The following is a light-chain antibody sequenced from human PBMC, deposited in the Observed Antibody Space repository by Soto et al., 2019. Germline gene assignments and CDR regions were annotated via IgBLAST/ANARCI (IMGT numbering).Light chain of an antibody. CDR2: EVN. CDR1: SSDVGGYNY. V-gene: IGLV2-8*01. CDR3: SSYGGSNNLV. Sequence: QSALTQPPSASGSPGQSVTICCTGTSSDVGGYNYVSWYQQHPGKAPKLMIYEVNKRPSGVPDRFSGSKSGNTASLTVSGLQAEDEANYYCSSYGGSNNLVFGGGTKLTVL. J-gene: IGLJ2*01.